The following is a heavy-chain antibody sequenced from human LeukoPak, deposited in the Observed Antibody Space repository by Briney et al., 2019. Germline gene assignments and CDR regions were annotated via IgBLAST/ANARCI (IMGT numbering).Heavy chain of an antibody. CDR3: ARDPYSGNYGAYYYYYMDV. CDR2: ILEDGSHQ. CDR1: GFSFHNYI. V-gene: IGHV3-30*03. D-gene: IGHD1-26*01. Sequence: GGSLRLSCAASGFSFHNYIMHWVRQAPGKGLDWVAVILEDGSHQYYTDSVKGRFTISRDNSKNTLFLQMNSLRAEDTAVYFCARDPYSGNYGAYYYYYMDVWGKGTTVTISS. J-gene: IGHJ6*03.